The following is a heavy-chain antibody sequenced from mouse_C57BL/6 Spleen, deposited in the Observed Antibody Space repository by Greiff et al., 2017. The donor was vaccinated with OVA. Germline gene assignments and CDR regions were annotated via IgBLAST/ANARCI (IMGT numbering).Heavy chain of an antibody. CDR2: ISGGGGNT. CDR3: ALDSSGYGYFDY. V-gene: IGHV5-9*01. J-gene: IGHJ2*01. CDR1: GFTFSSYT. D-gene: IGHD3-2*02. Sequence: EVKVVESGGGLVKPGGSLKLSCAASGFTFSSYTMSWVRQTPEKRLEWVATISGGGGNTYYPDSVKGRFTISRDNAKNTLYLQMSSLRSEDTALYYCALDSSGYGYFDYWGQGTTLTVSS.